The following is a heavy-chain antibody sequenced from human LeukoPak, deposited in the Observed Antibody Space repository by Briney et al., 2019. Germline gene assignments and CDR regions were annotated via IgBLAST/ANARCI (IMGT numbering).Heavy chain of an antibody. J-gene: IGHJ4*02. D-gene: IGHD6-19*01. Sequence: GASVKVSCKASGYTFTDYYMHWVRQAPGQGLEWMGWINPNSGGTNYAQKFQGRVTLTRDTSISTAYMELSGLRSDDTAVYYCARQSSDWYGPDYWGQGTLVTVSS. CDR3: ARQSSDWYGPDY. CDR1: GYTFTDYY. V-gene: IGHV1-2*02. CDR2: INPNSGGT.